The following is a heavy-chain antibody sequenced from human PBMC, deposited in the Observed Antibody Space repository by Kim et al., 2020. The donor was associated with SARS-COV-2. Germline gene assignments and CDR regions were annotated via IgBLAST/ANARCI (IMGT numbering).Heavy chain of an antibody. CDR3: ARVGSEYYGMDV. CDR1: GFTFDDYA. V-gene: IGHV3-43*02. D-gene: IGHD1-26*01. J-gene: IGHJ6*02. CDR2: ISGDGGST. Sequence: GGSLRLSCAASGFTFDDYAMHWVRQAPGKGLEWVSLISGDGGSTYYADSVKGRFTISRDNSKNSLYLQMNSLRTEDTALYYCARVGSEYYGMDVWGQGTTGTVSS.